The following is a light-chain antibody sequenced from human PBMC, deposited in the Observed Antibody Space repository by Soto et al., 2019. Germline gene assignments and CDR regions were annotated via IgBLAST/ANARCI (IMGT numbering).Light chain of an antibody. CDR3: ATWDDSLNGFYV. V-gene: IGLV1-47*01. J-gene: IGLJ1*01. CDR2: RNN. Sequence: VLTQPPSASGTPGQGVTISFSGSTSNIGSNYVYWYQQLPGTAPKLLIYRNNQRPSGVPDRFSGSKSGTSASLAISGLRSDDEADYFCATWDDSLNGFYVFGTGTKVTVL. CDR1: TSNIGSNY.